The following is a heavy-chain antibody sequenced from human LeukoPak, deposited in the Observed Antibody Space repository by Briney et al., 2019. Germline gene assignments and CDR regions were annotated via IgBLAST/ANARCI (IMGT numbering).Heavy chain of an antibody. V-gene: IGHV3-33*06. CDR3: AKDPYSSGSYPHYYHLDV. J-gene: IGHJ6*03. D-gene: IGHD6-25*01. CDR2: IWYDGSNK. CDR1: GFTFSSYG. Sequence: PGRSLRLSCAASGFTFSSYGMHWVRQAPGKGLEWVAAIWYDGSNKYYADSVKGRFTISRDNSKNTLYLQMNSLRAEDTAVYYCAKDPYSSGSYPHYYHLDVTGKGTTVTLSS.